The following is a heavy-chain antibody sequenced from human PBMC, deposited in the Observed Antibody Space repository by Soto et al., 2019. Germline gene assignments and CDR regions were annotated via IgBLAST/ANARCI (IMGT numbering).Heavy chain of an antibody. V-gene: IGHV3-33*01. J-gene: IGHJ3*02. CDR2: IWSDGSNK. CDR3: ARDPPEDSRGYFALDM. Sequence: QVQLVESGGGVVQPGRSLRLSCAASGFTFSSYGMHWVRQAPGKGLEWVAVIWSDGSNKYNEDSVKGRFTISRDNSKNTLYLLMTSLRVEDTAVYYCARDPPEDSRGYFALDMWGQGTMVTVSS. CDR1: GFTFSSYG. D-gene: IGHD3-22*01.